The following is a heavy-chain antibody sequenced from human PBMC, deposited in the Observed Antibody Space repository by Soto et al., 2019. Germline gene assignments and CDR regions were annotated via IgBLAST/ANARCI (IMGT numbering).Heavy chain of an antibody. V-gene: IGHV4-34*01. J-gene: IGHJ6*03. CDR1: GGSFSGYY. Sequence: SETLSLTCAVYGGSFSGYYWSWIRQPPGKGLEWIGEINHSGSTNYNPSLKSRVTISVDTSKNQFSLKLSSVTAADTAVYYCARAGDYYYYYYMDVWGKGTTVTVSS. D-gene: IGHD4-17*01. CDR2: INHSGST. CDR3: ARAGDYYYYYYMDV.